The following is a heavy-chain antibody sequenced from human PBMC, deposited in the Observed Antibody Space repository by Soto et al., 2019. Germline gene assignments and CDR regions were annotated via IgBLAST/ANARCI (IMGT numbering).Heavy chain of an antibody. CDR1: GFTFSAFG. D-gene: IGHD6-6*01. V-gene: IGHV3-21*01. J-gene: IGHJ4*02. Sequence: SGGSLRLSCAAAGFTFSAFGMHWVRQAPGKGLEWVSYISGSNNYIYYADSVKGRFTISRDNAKNSLFLQMNSLRTEDMAIYYCARELSSSSGSFAYWGPGALVTVSS. CDR2: ISGSNNYI. CDR3: ARELSSSSGSFAY.